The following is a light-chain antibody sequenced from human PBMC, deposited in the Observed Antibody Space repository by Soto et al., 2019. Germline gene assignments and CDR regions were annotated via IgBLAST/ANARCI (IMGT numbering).Light chain of an antibody. CDR2: DAS. Sequence: VWRHSPDSMSWFPGERATLSCMSSQSVSSNYLAWYQQKPGQAPRLLIYDASNRATGIPARFSGSGSGTDFTLTISSLEPEDFAVYYCQQRSNWPPTVGQGTKV. J-gene: IGKJ1*01. CDR1: QSVSSNY. V-gene: IGKV3-11*01. CDR3: QQRSNWPPT.